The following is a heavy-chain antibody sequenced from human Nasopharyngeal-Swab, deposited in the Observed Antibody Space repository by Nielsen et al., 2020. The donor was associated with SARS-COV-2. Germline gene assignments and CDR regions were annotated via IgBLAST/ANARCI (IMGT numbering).Heavy chain of an antibody. CDR3: ARHAPDPVMVATIHYYYYMDV. V-gene: IGHV5-10-1*01. D-gene: IGHD5-12*01. CDR2: IDPSDSYT. J-gene: IGHJ6*03. Sequence: GESLKISCKGSGYSFTSYWISWVRQMPGKGLEWMGRIDPSDSYTNYSPSFQGHVTISADKSISTAYLQWSSLKASDTAMYYCARHAPDPVMVATIHYYYYMDVWGKGTTVTVSS. CDR1: GYSFTSYW.